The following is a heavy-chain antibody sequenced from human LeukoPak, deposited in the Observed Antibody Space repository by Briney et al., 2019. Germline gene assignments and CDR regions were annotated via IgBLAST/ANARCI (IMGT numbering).Heavy chain of an antibody. V-gene: IGHV1-24*01. D-gene: IGHD1-26*01. Sequence: ASVKVSCKVSGYTFTELSIHWVRRAPGKGLEWMGGFDREDDEIMYARKFQGRVTVTEDTSTDTAVMELRSLKSEDTAVYYCATAPLVGVPTFLDSWGQGTLVTVSS. CDR3: ATAPLVGVPTFLDS. CDR2: FDREDDEI. CDR1: GYTFTELS. J-gene: IGHJ4*02.